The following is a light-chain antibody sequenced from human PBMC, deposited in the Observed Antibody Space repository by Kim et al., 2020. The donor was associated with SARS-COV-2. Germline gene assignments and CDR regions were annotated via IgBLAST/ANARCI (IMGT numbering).Light chain of an antibody. CDR1: KLGDKY. CDR2: QDS. J-gene: IGLJ3*02. V-gene: IGLV3-1*01. Sequence: SYELTQTPSVSVSPGQTASITCSGDKLGDKYACWYQQKAGQSPVLVIYQDSKRPSGIPERFSGSNSGNTATLTISGTQAMDEADYYCQAWDSSTAWVFVG. CDR3: QAWDSSTAWV.